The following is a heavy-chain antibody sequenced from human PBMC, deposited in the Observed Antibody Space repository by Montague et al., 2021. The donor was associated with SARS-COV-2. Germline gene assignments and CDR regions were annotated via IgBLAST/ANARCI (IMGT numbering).Heavy chain of an antibody. Sequence: SETLSLTCSVSGGSIRRSYWTWIRQAPEKGLEWIGHIYHSGTTKYNPALQSRVTIPVDTAKNQFSLNLTSVTAADTAVYYCARVSSTALRGVIKTSGYYALDVWGHGTTVRVSS. CDR1: GGSIRRSY. V-gene: IGHV4-4*09. D-gene: IGHD3-10*01. CDR3: ARVSSTALRGVIKTSGYYALDV. J-gene: IGHJ6*02. CDR2: IYHSGTT.